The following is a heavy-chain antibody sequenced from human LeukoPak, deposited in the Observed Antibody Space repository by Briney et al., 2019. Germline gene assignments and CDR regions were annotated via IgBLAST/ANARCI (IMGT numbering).Heavy chain of an antibody. V-gene: IGHV3-30-3*01. CDR1: GFTFSTYA. CDR3: ARDRPGIAAATFDY. CDR2: TSYDGNNK. Sequence: GGSLRLSCAASGFTFSTYAMHWVRQAPGKGPDWVALTSYDGNNKYYVESVKGRFTISRDNAKNSLSLQMNSLRAEDTAVYYCARDRPGIAAATFDYWGQGTLVTVSS. D-gene: IGHD6-13*01. J-gene: IGHJ4*02.